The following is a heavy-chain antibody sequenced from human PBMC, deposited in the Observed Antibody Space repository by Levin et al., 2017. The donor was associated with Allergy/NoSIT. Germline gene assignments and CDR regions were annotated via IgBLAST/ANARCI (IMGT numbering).Heavy chain of an antibody. Sequence: ASVKVSCKASGYSFNTYAMSWVRQAPGQGLEWMGWINTDTGNPTYGQGFPGRFVFSFDTSVSTAYLQISGLKAEDTAVYYCSRYRGATTATNYFDYWGQGTLVTVSS. J-gene: IGHJ4*02. V-gene: IGHV7-4-1*02. CDR1: GYSFNTYA. D-gene: IGHD4-11*01. CDR3: SRYRGATTATNYFDY. CDR2: INTDTGNP.